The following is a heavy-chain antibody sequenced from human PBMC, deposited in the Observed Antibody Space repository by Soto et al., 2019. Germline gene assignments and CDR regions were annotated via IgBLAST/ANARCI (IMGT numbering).Heavy chain of an antibody. V-gene: IGHV3-11*01. D-gene: IGHD3-3*01. CDR1: GFTFGDYH. Sequence: QVQLVESGGGLVKPGGSLRLSCAASGFTFGDYHMSWIRQAPGKGLEWVSYLSGSGTTLYYADSVKGRFTISRDNARNSLYLQMTSLRAGDTAVYYCARDQDFFDYWGQGALVTVSS. J-gene: IGHJ4*02. CDR3: ARDQDFFDY. CDR2: LSGSGTTL.